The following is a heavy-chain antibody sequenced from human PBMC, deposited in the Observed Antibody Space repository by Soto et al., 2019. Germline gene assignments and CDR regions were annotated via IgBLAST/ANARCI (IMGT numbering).Heavy chain of an antibody. CDR3: AIGGSGSYYNPYYFDY. CDR1: GGSISSYY. D-gene: IGHD3-10*01. V-gene: IGHV4-59*01. CDR2: IYYSGST. J-gene: IGHJ4*02. Sequence: AETLSLTCAVSGGSISSYYWSWIRQPPGKGLEWIGYIYYSGSTNYNPSLKSRVTISVDTSKNQFSLKLSSVTAADTAVYYCAIGGSGSYYNPYYFDYWGQGTLVTVSS.